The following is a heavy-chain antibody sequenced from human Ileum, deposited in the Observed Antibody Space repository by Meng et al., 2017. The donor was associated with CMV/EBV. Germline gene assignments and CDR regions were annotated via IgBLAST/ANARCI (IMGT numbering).Heavy chain of an antibody. V-gene: IGHV1-18*04. Sequence: ASVKVSCKTSGHTFSNDGISWVRQAPGQGLEWMGWISAYNGNTNYAQKFQGRVTMTTDTSTSTGYMELRSLRSDDTAVYYCARIARWGGLSPDYWGQGTLVTVSS. CDR3: ARIARWGGLSPDY. D-gene: IGHD4-23*01. CDR2: ISAYNGNT. CDR1: GHTFSNDG. J-gene: IGHJ4*02.